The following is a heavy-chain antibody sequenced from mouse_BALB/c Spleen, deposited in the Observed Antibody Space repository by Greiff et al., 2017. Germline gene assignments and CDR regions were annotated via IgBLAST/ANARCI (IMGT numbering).Heavy chain of an antibody. CDR2: ISNGGGST. Sequence: EVKLVESGGGLVQPGGSLKLSCAASGFTFSSYTMSWVRQTPEKRLEWVAYISNGGGSTYYPDTVKGRFTISRDNAKNTLYLQMSSLKSEDTAMYYCARQGGFPLLLRPSSSYWYFDDWGAGTTVTVSS. V-gene: IGHV5-12-2*01. CDR3: ARQGGFPLLLRPSSSYWYFDD. J-gene: IGHJ1*01. CDR1: GFTFSSYT. D-gene: IGHD1-1*01.